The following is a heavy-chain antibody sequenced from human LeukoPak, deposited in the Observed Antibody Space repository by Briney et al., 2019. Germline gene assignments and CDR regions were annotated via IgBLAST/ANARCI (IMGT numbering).Heavy chain of an antibody. CDR2: ISGSRMYT. CDR1: GFSFSDYY. Sequence: PGGSLRLSCAVSGFSFSDYYMTWIRQAPGKGLEWVSYISGSRMYTNYADSVKGRFTFSRDNAKSSLYLQMNSLRAEDTAVYYCARDPYSSSWSYGMNVWGQGTTVTVSS. J-gene: IGHJ6*02. CDR3: ARDPYSSSWSYGMNV. V-gene: IGHV3-11*05. D-gene: IGHD6-13*01.